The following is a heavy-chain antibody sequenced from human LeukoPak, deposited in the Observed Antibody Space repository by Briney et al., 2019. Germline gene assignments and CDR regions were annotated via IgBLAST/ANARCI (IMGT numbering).Heavy chain of an antibody. Sequence: SETLSLTCTVSGGSISSRSYYWGWIRQPPGKGLEWIGEINHSGSTNYNPSLKSRVTISVDTSKNQFSLKLSSVTAADTAVYYCARGQYYYWDFDYWGQGALVTVSS. CDR3: ARGQYYYWDFDY. J-gene: IGHJ4*02. V-gene: IGHV4-39*07. CDR2: INHSGST. CDR1: GGSISSRSYY. D-gene: IGHD3-10*01.